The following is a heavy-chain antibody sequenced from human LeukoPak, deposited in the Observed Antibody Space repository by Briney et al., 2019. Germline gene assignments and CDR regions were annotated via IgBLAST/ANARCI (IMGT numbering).Heavy chain of an antibody. V-gene: IGHV4-39*07. Sequence: NTSETLSLTCSVSGGSISSSSYYWGWIRQPPGKGLEWIGSIYYSGSTYYNPSLKGRVTISVATSKNQFSLRLSSVTAADTAVYYCASDGYGSGISDYWGQGTLVTVSS. CDR3: ASDGYGSGISDY. CDR1: GGSISSSSYY. CDR2: IYYSGST. J-gene: IGHJ4*02. D-gene: IGHD3-10*01.